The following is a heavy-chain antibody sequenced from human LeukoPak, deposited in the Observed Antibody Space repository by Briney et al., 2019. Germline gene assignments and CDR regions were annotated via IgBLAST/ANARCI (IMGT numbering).Heavy chain of an antibody. Sequence: SETLSLTCTVSGGSISSYYWSWIRQPPGKGLEWIGYIYYSGSTNYNPSLKSRVTISVDTSKNQFSLKLSSVTAADTAVYYCARVPRIAVAGTEGYYYYGMDGWGQGTTVTVSS. CDR3: ARVPRIAVAGTEGYYYYGMDG. CDR1: GGSISSYY. V-gene: IGHV4-59*08. J-gene: IGHJ6*02. CDR2: IYYSGST. D-gene: IGHD6-19*01.